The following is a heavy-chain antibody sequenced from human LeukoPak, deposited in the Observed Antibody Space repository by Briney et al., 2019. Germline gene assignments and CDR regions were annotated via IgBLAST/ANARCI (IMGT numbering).Heavy chain of an antibody. Sequence: GGSLRLSCAASGFTFSSYAMSWVRQAPGKGLEWVSVIGGSGGSTYYADSVKGRFTISRDNSKNTLYLQMNSLRAEDTAVYYCAKESIAVAGSRYFDYWGQGTLVTVSS. V-gene: IGHV3-23*01. CDR1: GFTFSSYA. CDR2: IGGSGGST. J-gene: IGHJ4*02. CDR3: AKESIAVAGSRYFDY. D-gene: IGHD6-19*01.